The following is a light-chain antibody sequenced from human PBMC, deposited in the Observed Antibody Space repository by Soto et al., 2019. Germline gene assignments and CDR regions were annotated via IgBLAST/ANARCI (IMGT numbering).Light chain of an antibody. CDR2: TAS. CDR1: ESISSR. J-gene: IGKJ1*01. Sequence: DIQMTQSPPSLSASVGDRVTITCRASESISSRLNWYQQKPGKAPKVLIYTASSLQSGVPSRFSGSGSGTDFTLTISSLQREDFAVYFCQQSHSFPLTFGQGTKVEI. CDR3: QQSHSFPLT. V-gene: IGKV1-39*01.